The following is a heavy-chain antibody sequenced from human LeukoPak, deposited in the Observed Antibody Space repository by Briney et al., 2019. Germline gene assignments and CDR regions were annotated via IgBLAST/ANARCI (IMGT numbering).Heavy chain of an antibody. Sequence: PGGSLRLSCAASGFTVSRNYMSWVRQAPGKGLEWVSVIYSGGSTYYADSVKGRFTISRENAKNSLYLQMNSLRAGDTAVYYCARGGRWGATGGYNWFDPWGQGTLVTVSS. D-gene: IGHD1-26*01. CDR2: IYSGGST. CDR3: ARGGRWGATGGYNWFDP. V-gene: IGHV3-53*01. CDR1: GFTVSRNY. J-gene: IGHJ5*02.